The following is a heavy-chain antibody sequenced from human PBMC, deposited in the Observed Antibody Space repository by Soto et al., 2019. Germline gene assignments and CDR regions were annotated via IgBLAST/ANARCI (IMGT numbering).Heavy chain of an antibody. V-gene: IGHV4-34*01. CDR1: GGSFSDYY. CDR2: INHRGST. Sequence: QVQLQQWGAGLLKPSETLSLTCAVYGGSFSDYYWTWIRQPPGKGLEWIGEINHRGSTNYNPSLKSRLSILVDTPNNPFSLKLSSVTASHTAVYFCATPRGPAAIYNWFDPWGQGTLVSVSS. D-gene: IGHD1-26*01. J-gene: IGHJ5*02. CDR3: ATPRGPAAIYNWFDP.